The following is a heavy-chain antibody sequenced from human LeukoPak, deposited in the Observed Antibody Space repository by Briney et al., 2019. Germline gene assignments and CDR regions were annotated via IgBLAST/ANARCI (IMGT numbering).Heavy chain of an antibody. Sequence: SSVKVSCKASGYTFTSYGFSWVRQAPGQGLEWMGWINPNSGGTDCAQRFQGRVTMTRDTSITMLYMEMSSLTPDDTAVYYCARAGYCSDGKCYTFDYWGQGTLVTVSS. D-gene: IGHD2-15*01. CDR3: ARAGYCSDGKCYTFDY. V-gene: IGHV1-2*02. CDR1: GYTFTSYG. J-gene: IGHJ4*02. CDR2: INPNSGGT.